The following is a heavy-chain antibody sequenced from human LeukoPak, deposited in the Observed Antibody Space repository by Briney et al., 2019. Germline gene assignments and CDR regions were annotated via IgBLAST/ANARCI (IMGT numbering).Heavy chain of an antibody. Sequence: GASVKVSCKASGYTFTSYGISWVRQAPGQGLEWMGWISAYNGNTNYAQKFQGRVTMTRNTSISTAYMELSSLRSEDTAVYYCARGFYDFWSGYYGHYYYYGMDVWGQGTTVTVSS. CDR2: ISAYNGNT. J-gene: IGHJ6*02. CDR1: GYTFTSYG. CDR3: ARGFYDFWSGYYGHYYYYGMDV. D-gene: IGHD3-3*01. V-gene: IGHV1-18*01.